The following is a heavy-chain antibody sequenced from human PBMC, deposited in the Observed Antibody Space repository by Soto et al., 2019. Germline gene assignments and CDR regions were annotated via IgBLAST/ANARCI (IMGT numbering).Heavy chain of an antibody. V-gene: IGHV1-69*12. CDR1: GGTFSSYA. CDR3: ARVRVRFLEWLGSEG. D-gene: IGHD3-3*01. Sequence: QVQLVQSGAEVKKPGSSVKVSCKASGGTFSSYAISWVRQAPGQGLEWMGGSIPIFGTANYAQKFQGRVTITADESTSTAYMELSSLRSEDTAVYYCARVRVRFLEWLGSEGWGQGTLVTVSS. CDR2: SIPIFGTA. J-gene: IGHJ4*02.